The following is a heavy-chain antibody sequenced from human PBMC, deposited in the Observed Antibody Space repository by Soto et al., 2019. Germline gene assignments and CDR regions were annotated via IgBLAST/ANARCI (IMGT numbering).Heavy chain of an antibody. CDR2: IYHSGST. D-gene: IGHD6-6*01. CDR1: GCSISSGGYS. V-gene: IGHV4-30-2*01. Sequence: PSETLSLTCAVSGCSISSGGYSWSWLRQPPGKGLEWIGYIYHSGSTFYNPSLKSRVTISIDKSKNQFSLKLGSVTAADTAVYYCAREGIAARKPNGMDVWGQGTTVTVSS. J-gene: IGHJ6*02. CDR3: AREGIAARKPNGMDV.